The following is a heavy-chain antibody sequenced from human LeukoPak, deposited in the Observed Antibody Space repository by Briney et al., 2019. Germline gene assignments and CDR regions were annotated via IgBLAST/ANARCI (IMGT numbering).Heavy chain of an antibody. CDR3: ARVWVRGVSDY. Sequence: PGGSLRLSCAASKFTFVSYWMSWVRQAPGKGLEWVANINQDGSEKYYVDSVKGRFTISRDNAKNSLCLQMNSLRAEDTAVYYCARVWVRGVSDYWGQGTLVIVSS. CDR1: KFTFVSYW. V-gene: IGHV3-7*01. CDR2: INQDGSEK. J-gene: IGHJ4*02. D-gene: IGHD3-10*01.